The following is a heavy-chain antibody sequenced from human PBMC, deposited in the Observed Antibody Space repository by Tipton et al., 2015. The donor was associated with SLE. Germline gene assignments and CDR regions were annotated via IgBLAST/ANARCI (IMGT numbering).Heavy chain of an antibody. CDR3: ARGGFLEWLFWYYFDY. J-gene: IGHJ4*02. D-gene: IGHD3-3*01. V-gene: IGHV3-21*01. CDR2: ISSSSSYI. Sequence: SLRLSCAASGFTFSSYSMNWVRQAPGKGLEWVSSISSSSSYIYYADSVKGRFTISRGNAKNSLYLQMNSLRVEDTAVYYCARGGFLEWLFWYYFDYWGQGTLVTVSS. CDR1: GFTFSSYS.